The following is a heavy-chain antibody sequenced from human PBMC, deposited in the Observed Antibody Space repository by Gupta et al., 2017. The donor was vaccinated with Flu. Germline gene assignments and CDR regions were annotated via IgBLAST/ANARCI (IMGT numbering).Heavy chain of an antibody. D-gene: IGHD6-13*01. J-gene: IGHJ6*02. CDR3: ATDLKIAAAGTIDYYYGMDV. Sequence: LEWMGGFDPEDGETIYAQKFQGRVTMTEDTSTDTAYMELSSLRSEDTAVYYCATDLKIAAAGTIDYYYGMDVWGQGTTVTVSS. CDR2: FDPEDGET. V-gene: IGHV1-24*01.